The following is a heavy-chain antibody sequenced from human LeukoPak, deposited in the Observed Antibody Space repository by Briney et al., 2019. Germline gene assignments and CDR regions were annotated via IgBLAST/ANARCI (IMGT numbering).Heavy chain of an antibody. D-gene: IGHD6-19*01. J-gene: IGHJ4*02. V-gene: IGHV4-4*07. CDR2: IYTSGST. CDR3: ARVSSAGIWDY. CDR1: GGSFSGYY. Sequence: SETLSLTCTVSGGSFSGYYLSWIRQPAGKGLEWIGRIYTSGSTNYNPSLKSRVTMSVDTSKNQFSLKLSSVTAADTAVYYCARVSSAGIWDYWGQGTLVTVSS.